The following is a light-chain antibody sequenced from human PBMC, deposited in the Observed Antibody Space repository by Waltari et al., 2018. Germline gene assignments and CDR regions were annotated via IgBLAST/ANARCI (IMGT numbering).Light chain of an antibody. CDR1: QSVSSSY. J-gene: IGKJ4*01. CDR2: GAS. Sequence: EIVLTQSPGTLSLSHGERATLSCRASQSVSSSYLAWYQQKPGQAPRLLIYGASSRATGIPDSFSGSGSGTDFTLTISRLEPEDFAVYYCQQYGSSLRTFGGGTKVEIK. V-gene: IGKV3-20*01. CDR3: QQYGSSLRT.